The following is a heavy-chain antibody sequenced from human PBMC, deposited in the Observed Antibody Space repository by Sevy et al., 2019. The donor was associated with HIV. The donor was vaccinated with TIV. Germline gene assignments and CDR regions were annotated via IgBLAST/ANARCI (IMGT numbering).Heavy chain of an antibody. J-gene: IGHJ3*02. CDR1: GYTFTGYY. CDR3: ARDLNIITMVRGSLSAFDI. V-gene: IGHV1-2*02. Sequence: ASVKVSCKASGYTFTGYYMHWVRQAPGQGLEWMGWMNPNSGGTNYAQKFQGRVTMTRDTSISTAYMELSRLRSDDTAVYYCARDLNIITMVRGSLSAFDIWGQGTMVTVSS. D-gene: IGHD3-10*01. CDR2: MNPNSGGT.